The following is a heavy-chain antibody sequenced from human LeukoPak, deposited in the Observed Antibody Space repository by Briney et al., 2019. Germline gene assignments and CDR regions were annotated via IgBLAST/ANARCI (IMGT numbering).Heavy chain of an antibody. CDR2: IFNTGST. CDR3: ARDICGYNYGCFDS. J-gene: IGHJ4*02. D-gene: IGHD5-18*01. CDR1: GDSIGRGSYY. Sequence: SQTLSLTCAVSGDSIGRGSYYWGWIRQPTGKAPEWIGRIFNTGSTSYNPSFKSRVTISVDTSKNQFSLNLRSVTAADTAVYYCARDICGYNYGCFDSWGQGTLVTVSS. V-gene: IGHV4-61*02.